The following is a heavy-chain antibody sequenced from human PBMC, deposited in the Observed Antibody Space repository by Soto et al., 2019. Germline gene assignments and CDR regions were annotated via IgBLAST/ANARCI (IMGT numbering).Heavy chain of an antibody. CDR2: IYHSGST. V-gene: IGHV4-30-2*01. CDR1: GGSISSGGYS. J-gene: IGHJ4*02. CDR3: ARGSGYSYYFDY. D-gene: IGHD3-22*01. Sequence: SETLSLTCAVSGGSISSGGYSWSWIRQPPGKGLEWIGYIYHSGSTYYNPSLKSRVTISVDRSKNQFSLKLSSVTAADTAVYYCARGSGYSYYFDYWGQGTLVTVSS.